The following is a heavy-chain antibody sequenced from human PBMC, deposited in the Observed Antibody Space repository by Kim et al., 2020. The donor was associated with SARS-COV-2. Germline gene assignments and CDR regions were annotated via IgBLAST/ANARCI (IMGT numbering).Heavy chain of an antibody. J-gene: IGHJ4*02. CDR2: INQDGSKE. D-gene: IGHD3-16*01. CDR3: ARDRGPNTLDY. CDR1: GLTFSSYW. Sequence: GGSLRLSCEDSGLTFSSYWMSWVRQSPGKGLEWVANINQDGSKEYYLDSVKGRFTISRDNANNSLYLQMNSLRGEDAAVYYCARDRGPNTLDYWGQGTPVTVSS. V-gene: IGHV3-7*01.